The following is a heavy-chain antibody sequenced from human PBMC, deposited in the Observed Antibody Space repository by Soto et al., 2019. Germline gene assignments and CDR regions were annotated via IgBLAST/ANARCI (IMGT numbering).Heavy chain of an antibody. CDR2: IIPIFGTT. CDR1: GGTFSNYA. J-gene: IGHJ5*02. D-gene: IGHD5-12*01. CDR3: AKDGGADGYFGNGLDP. V-gene: IGHV1-69*15. Sequence: QVQLVQSGAEVKKPGSSVQVSCKASGGTFSNYASTWVRQAPGQGLEWVGRIIPIFGTTNVAQKFQGRVKITANQSTTTANMERSGLRSHDTAVYYCAKDGGADGYFGNGLDPWGQGTLGTVSS.